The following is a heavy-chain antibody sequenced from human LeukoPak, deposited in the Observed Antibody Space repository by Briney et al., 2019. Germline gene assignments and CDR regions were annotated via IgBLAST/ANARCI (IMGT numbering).Heavy chain of an antibody. J-gene: IGHJ4*02. V-gene: IGHV1-18*01. D-gene: IGHD2-15*01. CDR3: ARGGRIVVVVAATYDY. CDR1: GYTFTSYG. CDR2: ISAYNGNT. Sequence: ASVKVSCKASGYTFTSYGFNWVRQAPGQGLEWMGWISAYNGNTNYAQKLQGRVTMTTDTSTSTAYMELRSLRSDDTAVYYCARGGRIVVVVAATYDYWGQGTVVTVSS.